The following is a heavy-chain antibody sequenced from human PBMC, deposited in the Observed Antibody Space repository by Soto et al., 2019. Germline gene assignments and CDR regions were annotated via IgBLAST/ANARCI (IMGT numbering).Heavy chain of an antibody. Sequence: QVQLVQSGAEVKKPGASVKVSCKASGYTFTSYGISWVRQAPGQGLEWMGWISAYNGNTNYAQKLQGRVTMTTDTSTSTAYMELRSLRSDDTDVYYCAREGYYDVWSGYYGYYYGMDVWGQGTTVTVSS. CDR2: ISAYNGNT. CDR3: AREGYYDVWSGYYGYYYGMDV. J-gene: IGHJ6*02. D-gene: IGHD3-3*01. V-gene: IGHV1-18*01. CDR1: GYTFTSYG.